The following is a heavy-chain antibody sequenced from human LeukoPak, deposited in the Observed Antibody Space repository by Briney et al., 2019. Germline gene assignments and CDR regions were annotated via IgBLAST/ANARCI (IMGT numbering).Heavy chain of an antibody. CDR1: GGSISSSSHN. V-gene: IGHV4-39*01. CDR2: IYYSGTT. D-gene: IGHD6-13*01. J-gene: IGHJ4*02. Sequence: SETLSLTCIVSGGSISSSSHNWGWIRQPPGKGLEWIGSIYYSGTTYYNPSLKSRLTISVDTSKNQFSLKLSSVTAVDTAVYYCARHDRIIASPLVWGQRILVTVSS. CDR3: ARHDRIIASPLV.